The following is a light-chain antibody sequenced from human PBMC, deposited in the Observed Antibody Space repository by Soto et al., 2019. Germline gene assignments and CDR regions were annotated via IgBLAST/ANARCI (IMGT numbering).Light chain of an antibody. CDR3: CSYAGSSTLV. CDR1: SSDVGGYNY. Sequence: QSALTQPRSVSGFPGQSGTISCTGTSSDVGGYNYVSWYQQHPGKAPKLMIYDVSKRPSGVPDRFSGSKSGNTASLTISGLQAEEEADYYCCSYAGSSTLVFGGGTKVTVL. J-gene: IGLJ2*01. V-gene: IGLV2-11*01. CDR2: DVS.